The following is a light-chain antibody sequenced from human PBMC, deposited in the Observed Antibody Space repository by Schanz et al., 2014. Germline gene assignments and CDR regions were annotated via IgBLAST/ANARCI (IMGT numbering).Light chain of an antibody. CDR1: SGSVSSSQY. Sequence: QTVVTQEPSFSVSPGGTLTLTCGLSSGSVSSSQYPSWYQQTPGQAPRTVIYSTNTRSPGVPDRFSGYMLGDKAALTITGAQADDESDYYCVLYMGSGIWVFGGGTKLTVL. CDR3: VLYMGSGIWV. J-gene: IGLJ3*02. CDR2: STN. V-gene: IGLV8-61*01.